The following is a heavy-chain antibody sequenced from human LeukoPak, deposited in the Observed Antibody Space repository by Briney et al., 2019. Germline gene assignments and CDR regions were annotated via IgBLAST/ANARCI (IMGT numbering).Heavy chain of an antibody. CDR3: AKGGLRXGYSYAS. CDR1: GFTFSSSA. V-gene: IGHV3-23*01. D-gene: IGHD5-24*01. J-gene: IGHJ5*01. CDR2: ISDTGRLS. Sequence: GGSLRLSCAASGFTFSSSAMSWVRQAPGKGLEWVAAISDTGRLSYCADSVNGRFTISRDNSKNTLSLQMNSLRAADTAVYYCAKGGLRXGYSYASWGXXTXITVSS.